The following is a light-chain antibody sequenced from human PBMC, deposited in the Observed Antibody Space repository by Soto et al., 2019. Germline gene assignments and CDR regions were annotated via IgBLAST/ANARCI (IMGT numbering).Light chain of an antibody. V-gene: IGKV1-5*01. Sequence: DIQMTQSPSTLSASVGDRVTITCRASQSISSWLPWYQQKPGKAPKILIYDASSLESGVPSRFSGSGSGTESTLTISSLQPDDFATYYCQQYNSYSWTFGQGTKVEI. J-gene: IGKJ1*01. CDR1: QSISSW. CDR3: QQYNSYSWT. CDR2: DAS.